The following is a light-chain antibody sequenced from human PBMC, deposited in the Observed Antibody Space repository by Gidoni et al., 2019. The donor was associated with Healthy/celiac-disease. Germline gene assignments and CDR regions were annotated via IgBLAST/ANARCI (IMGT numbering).Light chain of an antibody. J-gene: IGKJ3*01. CDR2: AAS. V-gene: IGKV1-39*01. CDR1: QSISSS. CDR3: QQSYSTPPLT. Sequence: DLPITPSPSSLSASVGDRVTITCRASQSISSSLNWYQQKPGKAPKLLIYAASRLQSGVPSRFSGSGSGTDVTITISRMQPEDFETEYCQQSYSTPPLTFGPGTKVDIK.